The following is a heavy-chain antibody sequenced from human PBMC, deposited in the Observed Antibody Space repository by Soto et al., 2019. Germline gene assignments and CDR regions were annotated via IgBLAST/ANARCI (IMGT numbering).Heavy chain of an antibody. V-gene: IGHV1-3*01. J-gene: IGHJ4*02. Sequence: ASVKVSCKASGYTFTGYAMHWVRQAPGQRLEWMGWINAGNGNTKYSQKFQGRVTISRDTSKSQVVLTMTNVDPVDTGTYFCARALREELPIYYFDSWGQGTLVTVSS. CDR3: ARALREELPIYYFDS. CDR1: GYTFTGYA. D-gene: IGHD5-18*01. CDR2: INAGNGNT.